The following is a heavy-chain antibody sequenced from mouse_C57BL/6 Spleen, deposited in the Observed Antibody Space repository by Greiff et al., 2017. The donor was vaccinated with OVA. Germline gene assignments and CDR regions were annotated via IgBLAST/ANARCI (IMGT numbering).Heavy chain of an antibody. CDR2: INPYNGDT. D-gene: IGHD1-1*01. V-gene: IGHV1-20*01. Sequence: EVQLQQSGPELVKPGDSVKISCKASGYSFTGYFMNWVMQSHGKSLEWIGRINPYNGDTFYNQKFKGKATLTVDKSSSTAHMELRSLTSEDSAVYYCARDGSSLHWYFDVWGTGTTVTVSS. CDR3: ARDGSSLHWYFDV. J-gene: IGHJ1*03. CDR1: GYSFTGYF.